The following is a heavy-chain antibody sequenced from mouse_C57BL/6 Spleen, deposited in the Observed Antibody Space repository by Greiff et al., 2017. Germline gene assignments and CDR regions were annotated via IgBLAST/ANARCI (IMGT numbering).Heavy chain of an antibody. Sequence: LQQPGAELVKPGASVKLSCKASGYTFTSYWMHWVKQRPGQGLEWIGMIHPNSGSTNYNEKFKSKATLTVDKSSSTAYMQLSSLTSEDSAVYYCASSRVTTVVNFDYWGQGTTLTVSS. CDR1: GYTFTSYW. D-gene: IGHD1-1*01. V-gene: IGHV1-64*01. J-gene: IGHJ2*01. CDR3: ASSRVTTVVNFDY. CDR2: IHPNSGST.